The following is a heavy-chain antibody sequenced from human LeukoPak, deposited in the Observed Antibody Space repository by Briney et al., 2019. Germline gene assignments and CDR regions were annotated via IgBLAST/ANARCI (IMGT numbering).Heavy chain of an antibody. D-gene: IGHD6-19*01. CDR2: IYTSGST. Sequence: SETLSLTCTVSGGSISSYFWSWIRQPPGKGLEWIGYIYTSGSTNYNPSLKSRVTISVDTSKNQFSLKLSSVTAADTAVYYCASSGWYNNWFDPWGQGTLVTVS. J-gene: IGHJ5*02. V-gene: IGHV4-4*09. CDR3: ASSGWYNNWFDP. CDR1: GGSISSYF.